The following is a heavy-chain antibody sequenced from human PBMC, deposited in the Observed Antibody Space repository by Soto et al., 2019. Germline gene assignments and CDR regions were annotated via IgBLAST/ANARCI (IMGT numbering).Heavy chain of an antibody. V-gene: IGHV1-18*01. D-gene: IGHD3-10*01. J-gene: IGHJ4*02. CDR2: SVADSGNT. CDR3: GRVSGYGSGSRHFDN. Sequence: QVQLEQSGAEVTKPGASVRVSCKTSGYTFSTYGLSWVRQAPGQGLEWMGWSVADSGNTVYAQKFQGRVTVTTDRSTNTAYMDMRSLRSDDTALYCCGRVSGYGSGSRHFDNCGQGNLFSVSS. CDR1: GYTFSTYG.